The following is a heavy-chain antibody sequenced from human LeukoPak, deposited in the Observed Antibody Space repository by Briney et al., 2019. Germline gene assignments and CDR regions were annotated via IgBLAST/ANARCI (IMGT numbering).Heavy chain of an antibody. Sequence: SETLSLTCAVSGGSISSSSYYWGWIRQPPGKGLEWIGSIYYSGSTYYNPSLKSRVTISVDTSKNQFSLKLSSVTAADTAVYYCARGLNIAVAGTFDYWGQGTLVTVSS. J-gene: IGHJ4*02. CDR3: ARGLNIAVAGTFDY. CDR2: IYYSGST. CDR1: GGSISSSSYY. V-gene: IGHV4-39*07. D-gene: IGHD6-19*01.